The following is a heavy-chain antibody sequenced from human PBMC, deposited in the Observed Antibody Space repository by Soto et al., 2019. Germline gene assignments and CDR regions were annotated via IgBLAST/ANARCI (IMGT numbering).Heavy chain of an antibody. D-gene: IGHD2-2*01. CDR1: GFTFGDYA. CDR3: SKASARYVYRRARSVYYYGMDV. Sequence: SLRLSCAASGFTFGDYAMHWVRQAPGKGLEWVSGISWDGGRVGYAESVKGRFIISRDNGKESLNLQMSSLGAEDSALYYCSKASARYVYRRARSVYYYGMDVWGQGTTVTVSS. J-gene: IGHJ6*02. CDR2: ISWDGGRV. V-gene: IGHV3-9*01.